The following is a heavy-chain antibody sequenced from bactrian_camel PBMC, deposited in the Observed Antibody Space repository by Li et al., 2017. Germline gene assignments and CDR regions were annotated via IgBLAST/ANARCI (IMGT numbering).Heavy chain of an antibody. D-gene: IGHD1*01. CDR3: KTTKRAASVPTQWCPLVY. V-gene: IGHV3S40*01. CDR2: INNDGGST. J-gene: IGHJ4*01. Sequence: VQLVESGGGLVQPGGSLRLSCVVSGFKFSIYDMNWVRQAPGQGLEWVSGINNDGGSTYYEGSVKGRFTISRDSAKNTLYLQMNSLQPEDTAMYYCKTTKRAASVPTQWCPLVYWGQGTQVTVS. CDR1: GFKFSIYD.